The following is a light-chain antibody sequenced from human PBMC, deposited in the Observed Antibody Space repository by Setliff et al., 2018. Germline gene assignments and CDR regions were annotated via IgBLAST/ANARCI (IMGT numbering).Light chain of an antibody. Sequence: QSALTQPASVSGSPGQSITISCTGTSSDVGVHNYVSWYQQHPAKAPKLMIYDVSNRPSGVSNRFSGSKSGNTASLTISGLQAEDEADYYCCSYAGSYTFFYVCGTGTKV. CDR3: CSYAGSYTFFYV. V-gene: IGLV2-23*02. CDR2: DVS. J-gene: IGLJ1*01. CDR1: SSDVGVHNY.